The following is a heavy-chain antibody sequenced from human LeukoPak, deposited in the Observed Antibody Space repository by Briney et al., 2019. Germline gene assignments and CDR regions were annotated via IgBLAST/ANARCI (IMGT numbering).Heavy chain of an antibody. Sequence: SETLSLTCTVSGGSISSSSYYWGWIRQPPGKGLEWIGSIYYSGSTYYNPSLKSRVTISVDTSKNQFSLKLSSVTAADTAVYYCARQGVVAAMGPPKDYWGQGTLVTVSS. CDR3: ARQGVVAAMGPPKDY. CDR1: GGSISSSSYY. V-gene: IGHV4-39*01. J-gene: IGHJ4*02. D-gene: IGHD2-15*01. CDR2: IYYSGST.